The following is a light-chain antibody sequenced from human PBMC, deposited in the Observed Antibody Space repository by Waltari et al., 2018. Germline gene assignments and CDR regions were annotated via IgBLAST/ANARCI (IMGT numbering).Light chain of an antibody. Sequence: DLVMTQSPDSLSVSLGERATINCWSRQTIFDTSNTKYCLAWYQQKPGQPPKLLFSWAFIRESGVPDRFSGSGSGTDFALTISSVQAEDVAVYYCQQYYSAPTFGGGTKLQIK. V-gene: IGKV4-1*01. CDR3: QQYYSAPT. CDR1: QTIFDTSNTKYC. CDR2: WAF. J-gene: IGKJ4*01.